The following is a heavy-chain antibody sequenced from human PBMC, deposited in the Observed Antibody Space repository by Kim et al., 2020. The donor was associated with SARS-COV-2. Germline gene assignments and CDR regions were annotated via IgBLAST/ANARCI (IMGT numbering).Heavy chain of an antibody. CDR3: ARGESIAAAGGLVDY. Sequence: GGSLRLSGAASGFTFSSYDMHWVRQATGKGLEWVSAIGTAGDTYYPGSVKGRFTISRENAKNSLYLQMNSLRAGDTAVYYCARGESIAAAGGLVDYWGQGTLVTVSS. CDR2: IGTAGDT. CDR1: GFTFSSYD. V-gene: IGHV3-13*04. D-gene: IGHD6-13*01. J-gene: IGHJ4*02.